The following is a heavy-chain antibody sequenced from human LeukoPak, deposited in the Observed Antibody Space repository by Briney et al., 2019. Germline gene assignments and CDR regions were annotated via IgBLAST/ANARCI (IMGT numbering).Heavy chain of an antibody. CDR2: IKQDGREI. CDR3: ARVIGREMGIAARFLAD. Sequence: GGSLRLSCAASGFTFSRHWMTWVRQAPGKGLEWVANIKQDGREIYYLDSVKGRFTISRDNAKNSLYLQMNSLRAEDTAVYYCARVIGREMGIAARFLADWGQGTLVTVSS. CDR1: GFTFSRHW. D-gene: IGHD6-6*01. J-gene: IGHJ4*02. V-gene: IGHV3-7*01.